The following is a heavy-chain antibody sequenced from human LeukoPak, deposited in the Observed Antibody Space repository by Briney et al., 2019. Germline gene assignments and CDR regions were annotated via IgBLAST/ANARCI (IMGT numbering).Heavy chain of an antibody. CDR2: INQDGSEK. V-gene: IGHV3-7*01. CDR3: GRAGLWYASDI. J-gene: IGHJ3*02. D-gene: IGHD4/OR15-4a*01. Sequence: GGSLRLSCAVSGFTFSNYWMSWVRQAPGKGLEWVAYINQDGSEKYYVDSERRRFTVSRDNAKNSLYLQMNSLRDEDTAVYCCGRAGLWYASDIWGQGTMVTVSS. CDR1: GFTFSNYW.